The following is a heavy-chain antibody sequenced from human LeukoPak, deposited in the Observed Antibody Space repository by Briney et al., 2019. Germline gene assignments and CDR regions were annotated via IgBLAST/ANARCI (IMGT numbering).Heavy chain of an antibody. Sequence: SETLSLTCTVSGASISRYYWSWIRQPAGKGLEWIGRMYISGSTNYNPSLKSRVTMSLDPSKNQFSLKLTSVTTADAAVYYCVGGAAVTGTAYYFDLWGQGTLVTVSS. CDR3: VGGAAVTGTAYYFDL. D-gene: IGHD6-19*01. J-gene: IGHJ4*02. CDR1: GASISRYY. CDR2: MYISGST. V-gene: IGHV4-4*07.